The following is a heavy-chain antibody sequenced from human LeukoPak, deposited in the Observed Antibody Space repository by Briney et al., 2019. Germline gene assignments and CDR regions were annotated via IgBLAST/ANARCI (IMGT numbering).Heavy chain of an antibody. CDR1: GGPISHYY. Sequence: SETLSLTCTVSGGPISHYYWSWIRQPAGKGLEWIGRIYSSGSSYSNPSLKSRVAMSVDTSKNQFSLKLSSVTAADTAVYYCLYGGNSGDWLYWGQGTLVTVSS. CDR2: IYSSGSS. J-gene: IGHJ4*02. D-gene: IGHD4-23*01. CDR3: LYGGNSGDWLY. V-gene: IGHV4-4*07.